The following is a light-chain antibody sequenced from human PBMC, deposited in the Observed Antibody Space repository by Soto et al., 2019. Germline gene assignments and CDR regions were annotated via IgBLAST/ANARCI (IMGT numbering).Light chain of an antibody. V-gene: IGKV3-20*01. Sequence: EIVLTQSPGTLSLSPGERATLSCRASQSVSSNYLAWYQQKPGQAPRLLISAASSRATGIPYRFSGSGSGTDCTLTISGLEPEDFAVYYCQQYGSSPFAFGPGTKVDIK. CDR1: QSVSSNY. J-gene: IGKJ3*01. CDR3: QQYGSSPFA. CDR2: AAS.